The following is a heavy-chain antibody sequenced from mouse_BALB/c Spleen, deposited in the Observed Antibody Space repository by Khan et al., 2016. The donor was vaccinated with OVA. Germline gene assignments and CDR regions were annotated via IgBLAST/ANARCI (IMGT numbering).Heavy chain of an antibody. CDR3: ARGGRRAMDY. CDR1: GYTFTNYG. D-gene: IGHD3-3*01. J-gene: IGHJ4*01. V-gene: IGHV9-3-1*01. CDR2: IYTYTGEP. Sequence: QIQLVQSGPDLKKPGETVKISCKASGYTFTNYGINWVKQAPGKGLKWMGWIYTYTGEPTYADDFKGRFAFSLETSASTAYLQINNLKHEDTATNFGARGGRRAMDYWGQGTSVTVSS.